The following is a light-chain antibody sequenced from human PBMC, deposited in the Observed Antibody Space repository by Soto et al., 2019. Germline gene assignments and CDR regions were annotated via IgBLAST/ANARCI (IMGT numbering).Light chain of an antibody. CDR1: ESLVHSDGKTY. J-gene: IGKJ1*01. CDR3: MQASQLRT. Sequence: IVLTQTPLSSAVTLGQPASFSCESSESLVHSDGKTYLGWLHLRPGQPPRLLIYQISKRPPGVPDRVSGSGAGTNFTLKISRVEPEDVGIFYCMQASQLRTFGQGTKVEIK. CDR2: QIS. V-gene: IGKV2-24*01.